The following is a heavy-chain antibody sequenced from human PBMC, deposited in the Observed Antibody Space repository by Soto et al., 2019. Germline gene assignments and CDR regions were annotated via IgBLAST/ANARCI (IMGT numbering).Heavy chain of an antibody. CDR2: ISWTSGSI. V-gene: IGHV3-9*01. Sequence: EVQLVESGGGLVQPGRSLRLSCAACGFTFDDYAMHWVRQAPGKGLEWVSGISWTSGSIGYADSVTGRFTISRDDAKNSLYLQMNSLRAEDTAVSYCAKDSGSSGWEPFEYWGQGTLVTVSS. J-gene: IGHJ4*02. CDR3: AKDSGSSGWEPFEY. CDR1: GFTFDDYA. D-gene: IGHD6-19*01.